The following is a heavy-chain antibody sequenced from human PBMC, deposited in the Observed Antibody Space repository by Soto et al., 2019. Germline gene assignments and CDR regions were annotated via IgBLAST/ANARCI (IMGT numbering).Heavy chain of an antibody. J-gene: IGHJ6*02. CDR3: ARLTIAAPTYYYYGMDV. Sequence: GESLKISCEGSGYSLTTHWINWVRQMPGKGLEWMGRIDPSDSYTNYSPSFQGHVTISADKSISTAYLQWSSLKASDTAMYYCARLTIAAPTYYYYGMDVWGQGTTVTVSS. D-gene: IGHD6-6*01. V-gene: IGHV5-10-1*01. CDR2: IDPSDSYT. CDR1: GYSLTTHW.